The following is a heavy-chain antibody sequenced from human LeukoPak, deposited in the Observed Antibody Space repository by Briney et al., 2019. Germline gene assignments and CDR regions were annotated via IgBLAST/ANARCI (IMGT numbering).Heavy chain of an antibody. CDR2: INPNSGDT. D-gene: IGHD3-22*01. CDR3: ARGDYYDSSSCRW. J-gene: IGHJ4*02. CDR1: GYTLTDYY. Sequence: ASVQVACQASGYTLTDYYMDWVRQAPGQGLEWLGWINPNSGDTYYAQKFQGRLTMTRDTSISTAYMELSRLRSDDTAIYYCARGDYYDSSSCRWWGEGTVVSVSS. V-gene: IGHV1-2*02.